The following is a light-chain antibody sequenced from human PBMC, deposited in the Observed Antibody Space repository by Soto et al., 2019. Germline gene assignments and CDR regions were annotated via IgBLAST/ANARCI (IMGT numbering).Light chain of an antibody. CDR3: LLSYSGALVV. J-gene: IGLJ2*01. CDR2: DTS. CDR1: TGAVTSGHY. Sequence: QTVVTQEPSLTVSPGGTVTLTCGSSTGAVTSGHYPYWFQQKPGQAPRTLIYDTSNKHSWTPARFSGSLLGGKAALTLSGAQPEDEAEYYCLLSYSGALVVVGGGTKVTVL. V-gene: IGLV7-46*01.